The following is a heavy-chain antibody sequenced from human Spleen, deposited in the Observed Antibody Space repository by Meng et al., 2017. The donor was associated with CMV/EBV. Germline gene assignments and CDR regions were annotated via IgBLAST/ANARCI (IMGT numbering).Heavy chain of an antibody. CDR1: GYSISSGYY. J-gene: IGHJ3*02. CDR3: ARARGGSNYDSFDI. Sequence: SETLSLTCSVSGYSISSGYYWGWIRQPPGKGLEWIGNIYHSGTTYYNPSLKSRVTISLDTSKNQIFLKLSSVTAADTAVYYCARARGGSNYDSFDIWGQGTMVTVSS. CDR2: IYHSGTT. V-gene: IGHV4-38-2*02. D-gene: IGHD4-11*01.